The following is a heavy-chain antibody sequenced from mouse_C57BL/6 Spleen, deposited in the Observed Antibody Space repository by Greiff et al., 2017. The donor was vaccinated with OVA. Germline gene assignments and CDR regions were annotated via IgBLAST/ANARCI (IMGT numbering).Heavy chain of an antibody. D-gene: IGHD1-1*01. CDR3: ARYGSSYERYFDV. V-gene: IGHV2-9-1*01. J-gene: IGHJ1*03. Sequence: VKVVESGPGLVAPSQSLSITCTVSGFSLTSYAISWVRQPPGKGLEWLGVIWTGGGTNYNSALKSRLSISKDNSKSQVFLNMNSLQTDDTARYYCARYGSSYERYFDVWGTGTTVTVSS. CDR1: GFSLTSYA. CDR2: IWTGGGT.